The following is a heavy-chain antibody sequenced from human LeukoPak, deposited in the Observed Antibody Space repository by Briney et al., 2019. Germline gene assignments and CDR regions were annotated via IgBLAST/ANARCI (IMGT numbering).Heavy chain of an antibody. J-gene: IGHJ4*02. D-gene: IGHD3-10*01. Sequence: GGSLRLSCAVSGFTFRNYWMSWVRQAPGKGLEWVANIKQDGSDKYYVDSVKGRFTISRDNAKNSLYLQMTSLRAEDTAVYYCARSPFGAVGYWGQGTLVTVS. V-gene: IGHV3-7*05. CDR2: IKQDGSDK. CDR1: GFTFRNYW. CDR3: ARSPFGAVGY.